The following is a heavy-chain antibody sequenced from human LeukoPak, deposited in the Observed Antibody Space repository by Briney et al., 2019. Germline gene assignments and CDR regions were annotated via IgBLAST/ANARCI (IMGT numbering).Heavy chain of an antibody. CDR3: AREVQLERLAFGKEGSAFDY. V-gene: IGHV3-7*01. Sequence: GGSLRLSCAVSGFSFRSFWMSWVRQAPGKGLEWVANIRQDGSEKYYVDSVKGRFTISRDNPKNSLYLQMNSLRAEDTAVYYCAREVQLERLAFGKEGSAFDYWGQGTLVTVSS. D-gene: IGHD1-1*01. J-gene: IGHJ4*02. CDR2: IRQDGSEK. CDR1: GFSFRSFW.